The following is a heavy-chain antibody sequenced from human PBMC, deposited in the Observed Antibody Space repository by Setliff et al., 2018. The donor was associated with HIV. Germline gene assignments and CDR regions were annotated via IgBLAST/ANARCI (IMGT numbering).Heavy chain of an antibody. CDR2: ISGSSGKT. CDR3: AKDHKGYYYDSSGYHYEGVDY. CDR1: GFTFSNYG. D-gene: IGHD3-22*01. V-gene: IGHV3-23*01. J-gene: IGHJ4*02. Sequence: PGGSLRLSCAASGFTFSNYGMSWVRQAPGKGLEWVSAISGSSGKTYYADSVKGRFTMSRDNSKNTLYLQMNSLRAEDTAVYYCAKDHKGYYYDSSGYHYEGVDYWGQGTLVTVSS.